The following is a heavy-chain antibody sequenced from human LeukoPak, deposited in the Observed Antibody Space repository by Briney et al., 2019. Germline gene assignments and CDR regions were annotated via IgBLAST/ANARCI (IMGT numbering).Heavy chain of an antibody. CDR3: AKDGDSSGYYSLNWFQH. D-gene: IGHD3-22*01. Sequence: GGSLRLSCAASGFTFSSYSMNWVRQAPGKGLEWVSSISSSSSYIYYADSVKGRFTISRDNAKNSLYLQMNSLRAEDTAVYYCAKDGDSSGYYSLNWFQHWGQGTLVTVSS. CDR2: ISSSSSYI. V-gene: IGHV3-21*01. J-gene: IGHJ1*01. CDR1: GFTFSSYS.